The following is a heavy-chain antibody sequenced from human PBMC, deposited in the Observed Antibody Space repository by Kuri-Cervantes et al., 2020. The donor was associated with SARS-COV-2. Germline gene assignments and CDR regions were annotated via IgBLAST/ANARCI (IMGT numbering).Heavy chain of an antibody. CDR2: INHSGST. Sequence: GSLRLSCAVYGGSFSGYYWSWIRQPPGKGLEWIGEINHSGSTYYNPSLKSRVTISVDTSKNQFSLKLSSVTAADTAVYYCARELGYSSAWSQGDYFDNWGQGTLVTVSS. D-gene: IGHD6-19*01. CDR3: ARELGYSSAWSQGDYFDN. V-gene: IGHV4-34*01. J-gene: IGHJ4*02. CDR1: GGSFSGYY.